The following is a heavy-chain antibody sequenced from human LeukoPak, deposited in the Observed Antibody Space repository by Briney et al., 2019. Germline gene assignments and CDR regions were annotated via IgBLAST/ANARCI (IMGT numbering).Heavy chain of an antibody. CDR3: ASANMVATNWFDP. CDR1: GYTFSGYY. V-gene: IGHV1-2*02. D-gene: IGHD5-12*01. CDR2: INSNSGGT. J-gene: IGHJ5*02. Sequence: ASVKVSCKASGYTFSGYYMHWVRQAPGQGLEWMGWINSNSGGTNSAQKFQGRVTMTRDTSISTAYMELSRLTSDDTAVYYCASANMVATNWFDPWGQGTLVTVSS.